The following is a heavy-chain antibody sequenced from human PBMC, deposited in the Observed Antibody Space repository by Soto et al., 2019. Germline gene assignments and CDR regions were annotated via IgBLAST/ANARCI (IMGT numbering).Heavy chain of an antibody. D-gene: IGHD5-18*01. V-gene: IGHV4-59*08. CDR2: IYYSGST. J-gene: IGHJ6*02. CDR1: GGSISSYY. CDR3: AGQYSYGSYGMDV. Sequence: PSETLSLTCTVSGGSISSYYWSWIRQPPGKGLEWIGYIYYSGSTNYNPSLKSRVTISVDTSKNQFSLKLSSVTAADTAVYYCAGQYSYGSYGMDVWGQGTTVTVS.